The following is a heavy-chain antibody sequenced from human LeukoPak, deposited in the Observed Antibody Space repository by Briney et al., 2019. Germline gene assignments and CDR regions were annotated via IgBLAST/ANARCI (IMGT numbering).Heavy chain of an antibody. J-gene: IGHJ4*02. CDR1: GGSISSNSNY. Sequence: PSETLSLTCTVSGGSISSNSNYWAWIRQPPGRGLEWIGSISYGGSTYYSPSLEGRVTISVDTSKNQFSLRLSSVTAADTAVYYYARQALWFFDHWGQGTLVTVSS. CDR2: ISYGGST. CDR3: ARQALWFFDH. D-gene: IGHD2-21*01. V-gene: IGHV4-39*01.